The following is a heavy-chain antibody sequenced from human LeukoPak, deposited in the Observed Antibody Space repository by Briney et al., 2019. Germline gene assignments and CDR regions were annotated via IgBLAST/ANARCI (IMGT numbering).Heavy chain of an antibody. D-gene: IGHD3-10*01. CDR3: ATRAEGSYYGSGSYYGMDV. J-gene: IGHJ6*02. V-gene: IGHV3-66*01. Sequence: GRSLRLSCAASGFTVSSNYMSWVRQAPGKGLEWVSLIYSDGTTYYADSVKGRFTTSRDNSKNTLYLQMDSLRAEDTAVYFCATRAEGSYYGSGSYYGMDVWGQGTTVTVSS. CDR2: IYSDGTT. CDR1: GFTVSSNY.